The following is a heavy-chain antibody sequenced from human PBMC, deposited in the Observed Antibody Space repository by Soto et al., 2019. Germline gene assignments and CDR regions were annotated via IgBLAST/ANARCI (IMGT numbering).Heavy chain of an antibody. CDR2: IFSNDEK. CDR1: GFSLGNDVRMG. D-gene: IGHD4-4*01. CDR3: ARLKGVDMDYSADGAPFDI. J-gene: IGHJ3*02. V-gene: IGHV2-26*01. Sequence: QVTLKESGPVLVKPTETLTLTCTVSGFSLGNDVRMGVSWIRQPPGKALEWLAHIFSNDEKSYSTSLRSRLTTSKDTTKSQVVLTMTNMDPVDTAKYYCARLKGVDMDYSADGAPFDIWGQGTMVTVSS.